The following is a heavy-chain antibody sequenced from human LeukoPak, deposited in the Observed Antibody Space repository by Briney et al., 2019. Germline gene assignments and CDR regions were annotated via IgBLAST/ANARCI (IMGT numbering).Heavy chain of an antibody. J-gene: IGHJ4*02. CDR1: GGTFSSYA. D-gene: IGHD3-10*01. Sequence: ASVKVSCKASGGTFSSYAINWMRQAPGQGLEWMGWISAYNGDTNYAQKFQGRVTMTTDTSTSTAYMDLRSLRSDDTAVYYCARGGYYGSGSFPDYWGQGTLVTVSS. V-gene: IGHV1-18*01. CDR2: ISAYNGDT. CDR3: ARGGYYGSGSFPDY.